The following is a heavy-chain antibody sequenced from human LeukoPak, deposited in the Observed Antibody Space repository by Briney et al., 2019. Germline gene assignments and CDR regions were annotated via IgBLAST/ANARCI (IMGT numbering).Heavy chain of an antibody. CDR2: IWYDGSNK. CDR1: GFTFSSYG. D-gene: IGHD3-3*01. Sequence: PGGSLRLSCAASGFTFSSYGMHWVRQAPGKGLEWVAVIWYDGSNKYYADSVKGRFTISRDNSKNTLYLQMNSLRAEDTAVYYCARDKSSPWIGYYYYGMDAWGQGTTVTVSS. V-gene: IGHV3-33*01. J-gene: IGHJ6*02. CDR3: ARDKSSPWIGYYYYGMDA.